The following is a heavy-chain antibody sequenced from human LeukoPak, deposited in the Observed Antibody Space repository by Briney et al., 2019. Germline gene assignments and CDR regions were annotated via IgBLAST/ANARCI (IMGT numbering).Heavy chain of an antibody. CDR1: GGSFSGYY. CDR2: INHSGST. V-gene: IGHV4-34*01. D-gene: IGHD2-2*01. J-gene: IGHJ5*02. CDR3: ARAQYQLLSGWFDP. Sequence: MPSETLSLTCAVYGGSFSGYYWSWIRQPPGKGLEWIGEINHSGSTNYNPSLKSRVTISVDTSKNQFSLKLSSVTAADTAVYYCARAQYQLLSGWFDPWGQGTLVTVSS.